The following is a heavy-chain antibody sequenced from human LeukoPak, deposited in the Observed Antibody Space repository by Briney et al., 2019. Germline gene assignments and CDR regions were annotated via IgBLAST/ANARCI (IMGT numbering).Heavy chain of an antibody. CDR1: GFTFSSYW. Sequence: GGSLRLSCAASGFTFSSYWMHWVRHAPGKGLVWVSRISTDGSDTRYADSVKGRFTISRDNAKNTVYLLMNSLRAEDTALYYCASGGPSFSYGQRDYWGQGTLVAVSS. CDR2: ISTDGSDT. V-gene: IGHV3-74*01. J-gene: IGHJ4*02. CDR3: ASGGPSFSYGQRDY. D-gene: IGHD5-18*01.